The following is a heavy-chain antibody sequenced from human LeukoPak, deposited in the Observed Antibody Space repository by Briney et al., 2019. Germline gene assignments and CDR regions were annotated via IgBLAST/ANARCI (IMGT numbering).Heavy chain of an antibody. Sequence: PSETLSLTCTVSGGSISSYYWNWIRQPPGKGLEWIGYIYYSGSINYNPSLKSRVTISIDTSKNQFSLKLSSVTAADTAVYYCARAGTSILGIDYWGQGTLVTVSS. V-gene: IGHV4-59*01. CDR2: IYYSGSI. CDR1: GGSISSYY. J-gene: IGHJ4*02. D-gene: IGHD2-2*01. CDR3: ARAGTSILGIDY.